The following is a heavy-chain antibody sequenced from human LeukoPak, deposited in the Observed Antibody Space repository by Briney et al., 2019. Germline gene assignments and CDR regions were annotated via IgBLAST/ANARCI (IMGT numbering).Heavy chain of an antibody. D-gene: IGHD2-2*01. CDR3: ARGLDWGSSTSCPDY. CDR2: ISSSSSTI. J-gene: IGHJ4*02. CDR1: GFTFSSYS. V-gene: IGHV3-48*01. Sequence: GGSLRLSCAASGFTFSSYSMNGVRQAPGKGLEWVSYISSSSSTIYYADSVKGRFTISRDNAKNSLYLQMNSLRAEDTAVYYCARGLDWGSSTSCPDYWGQGTLVTVSS.